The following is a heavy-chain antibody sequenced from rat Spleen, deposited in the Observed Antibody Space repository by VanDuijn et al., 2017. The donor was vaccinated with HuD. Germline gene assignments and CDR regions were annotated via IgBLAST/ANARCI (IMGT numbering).Heavy chain of an antibody. CDR2: ISTGGGST. V-gene: IGHV5-27*01. J-gene: IGHJ4*01. CDR3: ARWGCSRPLDVMDA. Sequence: EVQLVESGGGLVQPGRSLKLSCAASGFTFSNYYMAWVRQAPTKGLEWVAYISTGGGSTYYRDSVKGRFTISRDNAKSTLYLQMDSLRSEDTATYYCARWGCSRPLDVMDAWGQGTSVTVSS. D-gene: IGHD1-12*01. CDR1: GFTFSNYY.